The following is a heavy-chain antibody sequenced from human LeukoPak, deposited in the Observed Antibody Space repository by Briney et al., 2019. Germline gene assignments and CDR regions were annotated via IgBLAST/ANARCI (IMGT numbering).Heavy chain of an antibody. J-gene: IGHJ4*02. CDR3: ARRSGNRGSLDY. CDR2: IYYSGST. D-gene: IGHD3-3*01. V-gene: IGHV4-39*01. Sequence: PSETLSLTCTVSGGSISSSNYYWGWIRQPPGKGLEWIGSIYYSGSTYYNPSLKSRVTISVDTSKNQFSLKLSSVTAADTAVYYCARRSGNRGSLDYWGQGTLVTVSS. CDR1: GGSISSSNYY.